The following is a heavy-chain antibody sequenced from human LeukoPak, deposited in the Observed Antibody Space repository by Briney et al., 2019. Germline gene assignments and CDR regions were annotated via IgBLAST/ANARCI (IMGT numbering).Heavy chain of an antibody. CDR2: IYYSGSS. J-gene: IGHJ6*03. Sequence: SETLSLTCTVSGASISSSYWSWIRQPPGKGLEWIGYIYYSGSSSYNPSLKSRVTISVDTSKNQFSLKLSSVTAADTAVYYCARDVAGATPYYYYYYMDVWGKGTTVTVSS. D-gene: IGHD1-26*01. V-gene: IGHV4-59*01. CDR3: ARDVAGATPYYYYYYMDV. CDR1: GASISSSY.